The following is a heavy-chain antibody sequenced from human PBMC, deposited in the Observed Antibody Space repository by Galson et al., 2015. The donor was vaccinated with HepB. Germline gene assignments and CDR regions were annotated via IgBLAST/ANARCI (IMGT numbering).Heavy chain of an antibody. Sequence: SVKVSCKASGGTFSSYAISWVRQAPGQGLEWMGGIIPIFGTANYAQKCQGRVTITADESTSTAYMELSSLRSEDTAVYYCARTGDVLRFSSYYYYGMDVWGQGTTVTVSS. CDR3: ARTGDVLRFSSYYYYGMDV. CDR2: IIPIFGTA. J-gene: IGHJ6*02. D-gene: IGHD3-3*01. CDR1: GGTFSSYA. V-gene: IGHV1-69*13.